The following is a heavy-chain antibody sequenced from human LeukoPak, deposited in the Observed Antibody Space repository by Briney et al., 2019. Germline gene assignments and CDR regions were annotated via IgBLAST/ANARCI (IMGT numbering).Heavy chain of an antibody. CDR2: IYTSGST. Sequence: SETLSLTCTVSGGSISSYYWSWIRQPPGKGLEWIGYIYTSGSTNYIPSLKSRVTISVDTSKNQFSLKLSSVTAADTAVYYCARQEDYYYYMDVWGKGTTVTVSS. J-gene: IGHJ6*03. CDR3: ARQEDYYYYMDV. V-gene: IGHV4-4*09. CDR1: GGSISSYY.